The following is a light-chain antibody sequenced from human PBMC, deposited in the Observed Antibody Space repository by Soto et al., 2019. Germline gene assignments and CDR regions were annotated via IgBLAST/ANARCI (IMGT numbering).Light chain of an antibody. V-gene: IGKV2-30*02. J-gene: IGKJ1*01. CDR2: KVS. Sequence: DVVMTQSPLSLPVTLGQPASISCRSSQSLAHSDGNTYLSWFQQRPGQSPRHLIYKVSNRVSGVPDRFTGSGSGTDFTLKISRVETDDVGVYYCMQGTYWPTTFGQGTKVEIK. CDR1: QSLAHSDGNTY. CDR3: MQGTYWPTT.